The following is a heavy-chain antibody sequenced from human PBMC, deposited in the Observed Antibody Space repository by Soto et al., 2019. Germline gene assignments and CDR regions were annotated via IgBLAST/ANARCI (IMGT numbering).Heavy chain of an antibody. CDR1: GYSFTSYD. J-gene: IGHJ6*03. CDR3: ARVIGVDYGDYYYMDV. Sequence: ASVKVSCKASGYSFTSYDINWVRQATGQGLEWMGWMNPNSGNTGYAQKFQGRVTMTRNTSITTAYMELSSLRSEDTAVHYCARVIGVDYGDYYYMDVWGKGTTVTVSS. CDR2: MNPNSGNT. V-gene: IGHV1-8*01. D-gene: IGHD4-17*01.